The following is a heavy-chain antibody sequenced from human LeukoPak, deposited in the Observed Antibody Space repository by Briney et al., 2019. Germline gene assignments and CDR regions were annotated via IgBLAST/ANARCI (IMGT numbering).Heavy chain of an antibody. D-gene: IGHD3-9*01. Sequence: SGPTLVKPTQTLTLTCTFSGFSLSTSGVSVVSIRQPPGKALQWLALIYWDDDKRYSPSLKSRLTITRDTSKNQVVLTMTNMDPVDTATFFFFKQKTAYEILTGYYSWFDPWGQGTLVTVSS. J-gene: IGHJ5*02. CDR2: IYWDDDK. CDR1: GFSLSTSGVS. V-gene: IGHV2-5*02. CDR3: FKQKTAYEILTGYYSWFDP.